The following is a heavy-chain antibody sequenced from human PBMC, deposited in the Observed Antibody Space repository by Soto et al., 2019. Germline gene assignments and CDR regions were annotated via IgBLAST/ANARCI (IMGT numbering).Heavy chain of an antibody. Sequence: SETLSLTCTVSGGSISSYYWSWIRQPPGKGLEWIGYIYYSGSTNYNPPLKSRVTISVDTSKNQFSLKLSSVTAADTAVYYCARDLRFPSRRGFDPWGQGTLVTVSS. CDR2: IYYSGST. D-gene: IGHD3-3*01. CDR3: ARDLRFPSRRGFDP. CDR1: GGSISSYY. V-gene: IGHV4-59*01. J-gene: IGHJ5*02.